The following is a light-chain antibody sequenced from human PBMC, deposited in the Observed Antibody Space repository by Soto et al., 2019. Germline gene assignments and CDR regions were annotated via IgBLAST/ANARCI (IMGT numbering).Light chain of an antibody. CDR3: QQYNTSPLS. J-gene: IGKJ4*01. CDR2: AAS. Sequence: DIQMTHSPSSLSASVGDRVTITCRASQGIRHYLDWFQQKPGTAPKSLIYAASVLQSGVPSKFSGSGSGTDFTLTISSLQPEDFATYYCQQYNTSPLSFGGGTKVEIK. CDR1: QGIRHY. V-gene: IGKV1-16*02.